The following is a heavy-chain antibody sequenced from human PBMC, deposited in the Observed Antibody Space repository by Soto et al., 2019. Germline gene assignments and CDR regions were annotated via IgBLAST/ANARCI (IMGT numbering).Heavy chain of an antibody. V-gene: IGHV1-69*13. CDR2: IIPIFGTA. CDR3: AAARLGNYYYYGMDV. J-gene: IGHJ6*02. D-gene: IGHD6-6*01. CDR1: GDTFSSYA. Sequence: SVKVSCKASGDTFSSYAISWVRQAPGQGLEWMGGIIPIFGTANYAQKFQGRVTITADESTSTAYMELSSLRSEDTAVYYCAAARLGNYYYYGMDVWGQGTTVTVSS.